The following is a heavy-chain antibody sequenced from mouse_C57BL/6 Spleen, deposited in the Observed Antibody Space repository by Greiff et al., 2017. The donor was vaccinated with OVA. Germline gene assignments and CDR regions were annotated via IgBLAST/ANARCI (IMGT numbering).Heavy chain of an antibody. V-gene: IGHV1-75*01. CDR1: GYTFTDYY. D-gene: IGHD2-3*01. J-gene: IGHJ4*01. Sequence: VQLQQSGPELVKPGASVKISCKASGYTFTDYYINWVKQRPGQGLEWIGWIFPGSGSTYYNEKFQGKATLTVDKSSSTAYMLLSSLTSEDSAVYFCARPYDGDYYAMDYWGQGTSVTVSS. CDR3: ARPYDGDYYAMDY. CDR2: IFPGSGST.